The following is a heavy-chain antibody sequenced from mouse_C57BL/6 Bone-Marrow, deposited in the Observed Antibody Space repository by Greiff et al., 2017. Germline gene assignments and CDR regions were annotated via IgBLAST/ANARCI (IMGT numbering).Heavy chain of an antibody. D-gene: IGHD2-4*01. J-gene: IGHJ4*01. V-gene: IGHV1-80*01. CDR2: IYPGDGDT. Sequence: VKLMESGAELVKPGASVKISCKASGYAFSSYWMNWVKQRPGKGLEWIGQIYPGDGDTTYNVKFKGKATLTADKSSSTAYMQLSSLTSEDSAVYFCARRGLRRGYYAMDYWGQGTSVTVSS. CDR1: GYAFSSYW. CDR3: ARRGLRRGYYAMDY.